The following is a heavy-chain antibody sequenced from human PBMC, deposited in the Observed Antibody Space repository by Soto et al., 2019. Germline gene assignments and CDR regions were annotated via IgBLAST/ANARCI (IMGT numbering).Heavy chain of an antibody. D-gene: IGHD3-16*01. CDR2: TNEDGTTT. Sequence: VQLVESGGGLVQPGGSLRLSCEVSGFTFSSYWMHWVRQVPGKGLVWVSRTNEDGTTTNYADSVRGRFTISRDNAKNTLYREMNRRGGDDTVVYYCTRERGGGGGYWGQGTLVTVSS. V-gene: IGHV3-74*01. CDR3: TRERGGGGGY. J-gene: IGHJ4*02. CDR1: GFTFSSYW.